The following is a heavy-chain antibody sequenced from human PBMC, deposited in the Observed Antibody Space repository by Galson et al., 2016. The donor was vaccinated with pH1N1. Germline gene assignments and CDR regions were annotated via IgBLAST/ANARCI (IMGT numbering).Heavy chain of an antibody. CDR3: IREMS. Sequence: SLRLSCAASEFIFSNKWMHWLRQSPGKGLEWLAVLKSDGTSARYADSVKGRFTISRDNAKNTLYLQMNSLRVGDTSVYYCIREMSWGQGVLVTVSS. V-gene: IGHV3-74*01. CDR1: EFIFSNKW. CDR2: LKSDGTSA. J-gene: IGHJ5*02.